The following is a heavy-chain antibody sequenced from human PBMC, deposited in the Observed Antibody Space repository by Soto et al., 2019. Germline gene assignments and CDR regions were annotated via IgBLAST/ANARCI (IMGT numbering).Heavy chain of an antibody. Sequence: SVKVSCKASGGTFSSYAISWVRQAPGQGLEWMGGIIPIFGTANYAQKFQGRVTITADESTSTAYMELSSLRSEDTAVYYCARLGGSYSVRYFDYWGQGTLVTVSS. CDR2: IIPIFGTA. D-gene: IGHD1-26*01. J-gene: IGHJ4*02. V-gene: IGHV1-69*13. CDR1: GGTFSSYA. CDR3: ARLGGSYSVRYFDY.